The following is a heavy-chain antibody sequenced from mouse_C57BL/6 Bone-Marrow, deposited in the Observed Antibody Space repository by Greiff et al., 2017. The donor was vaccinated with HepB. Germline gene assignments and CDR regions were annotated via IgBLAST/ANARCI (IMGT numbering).Heavy chain of an antibody. Sequence: EVQLQQSGPELVKPGASVKIPCKASGYTFTDYNMDWVKQSHGKSLEWIGDINPNNGGTIYNQKFKGKATLTVDKSSSTAYMELRSLTSEDTAVYYCARLDPSNSGGFAYWGQGTLVTVSA. D-gene: IGHD2-5*01. CDR2: INPNNGGT. CDR3: ARLDPSNSGGFAY. V-gene: IGHV1-18*01. J-gene: IGHJ3*01. CDR1: GYTFTDYN.